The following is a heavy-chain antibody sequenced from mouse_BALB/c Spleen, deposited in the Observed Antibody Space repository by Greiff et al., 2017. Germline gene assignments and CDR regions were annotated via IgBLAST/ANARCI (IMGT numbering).Heavy chain of an antibody. CDR3: ARRYDGYAMDY. D-gene: IGHD2-14*01. J-gene: IGHJ4*01. CDR2: ISNGGST. Sequence: EVQGVESGGGLVKPGGSLKLSCAASGFTFSSYAMSWVRQTPEKRLEWVASISNGGSTYYPDTVKGRFTISRDNAKNTLYLQMSSLKSEDTALYYCARRYDGYAMDYWGQGTSVTVSS. V-gene: IGHV5-12-1*01. CDR1: GFTFSSYA.